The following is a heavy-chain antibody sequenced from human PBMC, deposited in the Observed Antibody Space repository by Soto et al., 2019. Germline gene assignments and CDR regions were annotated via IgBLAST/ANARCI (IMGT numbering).Heavy chain of an antibody. D-gene: IGHD2-2*01. CDR3: ARESCSITRCYYFGMHV. CDR1: GFTFSSHA. CDR2: ISGSGENT. V-gene: IGHV3-23*04. Sequence: EVQLVESGGGLVEPGGSLRLSCAAFGFTFSSHAMGWVRQAPGKGLEWVSDISGSGENTYYADSVKGRFTIYRDNSKNTLYMQMNSLRSEDTAVYYCARESCSITRCYYFGMHVWGHGTTVTVSS. J-gene: IGHJ6*02.